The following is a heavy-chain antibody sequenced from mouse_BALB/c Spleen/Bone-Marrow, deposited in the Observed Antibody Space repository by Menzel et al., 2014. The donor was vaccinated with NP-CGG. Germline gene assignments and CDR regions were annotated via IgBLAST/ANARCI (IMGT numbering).Heavy chain of an antibody. Sequence: VQLQQSGTVLARPGASVKMSCKASDYTFTSYRMHWLKQRPGQGLEWIGATYPGNSDTSYNQKFKGKAELTAVTSTSTAYMDLSSLTNEDSAVYYCTLAYFGQGDWFFDVWGAGTTVTVSS. CDR2: TYPGNSDT. CDR1: DYTFTSYR. D-gene: IGHD2-10*01. V-gene: IGHV1-5*01. CDR3: TLAYFGQGDWFFDV. J-gene: IGHJ1*01.